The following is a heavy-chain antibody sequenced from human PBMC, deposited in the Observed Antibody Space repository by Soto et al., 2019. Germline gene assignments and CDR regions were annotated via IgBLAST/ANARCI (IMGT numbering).Heavy chain of an antibody. Sequence: DVQLLESGGGLVQPAGSLRLSCAASGFTFSSYAMGWVRQGPGKGLEWVAVVSIGGSTHYADSVRGRFTISRDNSKNTLSLQMSSLTAGDTAVYFCAKRRGAGGHFDYWGQGALVTVSS. D-gene: IGHD2-15*01. CDR3: AKRRGAGGHFDY. V-gene: IGHV3-23*01. CDR1: GFTFSSYA. CDR2: VSIGGST. J-gene: IGHJ4*02.